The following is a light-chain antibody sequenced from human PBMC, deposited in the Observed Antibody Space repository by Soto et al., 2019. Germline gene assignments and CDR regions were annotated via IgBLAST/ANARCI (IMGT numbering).Light chain of an antibody. CDR1: QSISSY. V-gene: IGKV1-39*01. CDR3: QQSYSTPRLT. J-gene: IGKJ4*01. CDR2: AAS. Sequence: DIQMTQSPSSLSASVGDRVTITCRASQSISSYLNWYQQKPGKAPKLLIYAASSLQSGVPSRFSGSGSGTVVTLTISSLQPEDFATYYCQQSYSTPRLTFGGGTKVEIK.